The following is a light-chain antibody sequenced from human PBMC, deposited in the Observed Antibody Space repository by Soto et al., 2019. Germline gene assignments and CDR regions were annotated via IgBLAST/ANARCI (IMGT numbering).Light chain of an antibody. J-gene: IGLJ2*01. V-gene: IGLV2-11*01. CDR3: CSYAGSYSLV. Sequence: QSVLTQPRSVSGSHGQSVTSSCTGTSSDIGGYNYVSWYQHHPGKAPKLMIYDVTTRPSGVPDRFSGSKSGNTASLAISGLQAEDEADYYCCSYAGSYSLVFGGGTKVTVL. CDR2: DVT. CDR1: SSDIGGYNY.